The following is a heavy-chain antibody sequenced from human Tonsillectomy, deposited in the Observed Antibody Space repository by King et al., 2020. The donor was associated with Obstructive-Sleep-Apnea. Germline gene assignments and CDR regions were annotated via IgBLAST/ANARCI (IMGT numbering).Heavy chain of an antibody. CDR3: ARHLRVPTRFSSGDPYYYYGLAV. V-gene: IGHV4-31*03. D-gene: IGHD1-26*01. Sequence: QLQESGPGLVKPSQTLSLTCTVSGGSITSIGYYWNWIRQHPGKGLEWIGYIYYNGSTNYNPSLKSRVIISIDTSKRQFPLKLRSVTAADTAVYYCARHLRVPTRFSSGDPYYYYGLAVWGQGTTVTVSS. J-gene: IGHJ6*02. CDR1: GGSITSIGYY. CDR2: IYYNGST.